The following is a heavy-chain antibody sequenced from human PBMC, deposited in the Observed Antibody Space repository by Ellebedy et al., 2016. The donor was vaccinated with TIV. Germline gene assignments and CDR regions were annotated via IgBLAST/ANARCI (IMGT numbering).Heavy chain of an antibody. J-gene: IGHJ5*02. Sequence: GESLKISCAASGFSFRSYWMSWVRQAPGKGLEWVANIYQDGSDEYYVDSVKGRFTISRDNDNKALFLQMNSLRVEDTAVYYCARRGSYGDYAVQINNWFDPWGRGTLVTVSS. V-gene: IGHV3-7*01. CDR3: ARRGSYGDYAVQINNWFDP. D-gene: IGHD4-17*01. CDR2: IYQDGSDE. CDR1: GFSFRSYW.